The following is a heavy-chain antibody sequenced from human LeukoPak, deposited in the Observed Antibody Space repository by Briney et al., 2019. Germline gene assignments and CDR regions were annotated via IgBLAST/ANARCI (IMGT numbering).Heavy chain of an antibody. CDR3: ARDRAEWGAPNYYFDY. CDR1: GGSISSNSNY. J-gene: IGHJ4*02. Sequence: NPSETLSLTCTVSGGSISSNSNYWGWIRQPPGKGLEWIGYIYYSGSTNYNPSLKSRVTISVDTSKNQFSLKLSSVTAADTAVYYCARDRAEWGAPNYYFDYWGQGTLVTVSS. CDR2: IYYSGST. V-gene: IGHV4-61*01. D-gene: IGHD1-26*01.